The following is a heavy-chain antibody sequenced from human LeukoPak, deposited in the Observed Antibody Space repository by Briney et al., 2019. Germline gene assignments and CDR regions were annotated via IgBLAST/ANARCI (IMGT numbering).Heavy chain of an antibody. J-gene: IGHJ4*02. CDR1: GGSFSGYY. CDR2: IDHSGST. V-gene: IGHV4-34*01. Sequence: SETLSLTCAVYGGSFSGYYWSWVRQPPGKGLEWIGEIDHSGSTNYNPSLKSRVTISVDTSKNQFSLKLSSVTAADTAVYYCARGGGGDGYNTVRAYFDYWGQGTLVTVSS. D-gene: IGHD5-24*01. CDR3: ARGGGGDGYNTVRAYFDY.